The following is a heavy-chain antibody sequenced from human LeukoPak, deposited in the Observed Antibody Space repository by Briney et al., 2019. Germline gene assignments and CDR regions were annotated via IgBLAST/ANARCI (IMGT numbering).Heavy chain of an antibody. CDR3: ARDIREPSHSSTWDGAFDV. V-gene: IGHV4-4*02. D-gene: IGHD6-13*01. Sequence: SETLSLTCVISGGSMTSSNWWSWVRQSPGKGLEWIGEIHHGGITNYHTSLKSRVTISIDKSKNQFSLKLTSVTAADTAVYYCARDIREPSHSSTWDGAFDVWGQGTMVTVSS. CDR2: IHHGGIT. J-gene: IGHJ3*01. CDR1: GGSMTSSNW.